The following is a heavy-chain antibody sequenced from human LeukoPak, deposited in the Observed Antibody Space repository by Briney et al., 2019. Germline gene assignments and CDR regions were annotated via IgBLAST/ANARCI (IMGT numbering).Heavy chain of an antibody. Sequence: ASEKVSCKASGHTFTGYYMHWVRQAPAQGREGMGWINPNSGGTNYAQKFQDRVTLTRDTFISTAYMELSRLRSDVTAVYDCERWVVVVAARDYWGQGTLVTVSS. D-gene: IGHD2-15*01. V-gene: IGHV1-2*02. CDR3: ERWVVVVAARDY. J-gene: IGHJ4*02. CDR1: GHTFTGYY. CDR2: INPNSGGT.